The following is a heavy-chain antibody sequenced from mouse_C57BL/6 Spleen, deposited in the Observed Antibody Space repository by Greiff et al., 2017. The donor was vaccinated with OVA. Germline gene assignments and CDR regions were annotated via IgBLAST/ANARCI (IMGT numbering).Heavy chain of an antibody. V-gene: IGHV5-16*01. D-gene: IGHD1-1*01. CDR2: INYDGSST. J-gene: IGHJ1*03. Sequence: EVHLVESEGGLVQPGSSMKLSCTASGFTFSDYYMAWVRQVPEKGLEWVANINYDGSSTYYLDSLKSRFIISRDNAKNILYLQMSSLKSEDTATYYCARVDYYYGSSYEWYFDVWGTGTTVTVSS. CDR3: ARVDYYYGSSYEWYFDV. CDR1: GFTFSDYY.